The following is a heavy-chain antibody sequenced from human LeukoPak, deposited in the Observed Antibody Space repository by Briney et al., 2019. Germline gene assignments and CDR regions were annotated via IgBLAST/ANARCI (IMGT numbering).Heavy chain of an antibody. CDR2: INHSGST. D-gene: IGHD4-17*01. Sequence: SETLSLTCAVYGGSFSGYYWSWIRQPPGKGLEWIGEINHSGSTNYNPSLKSRVTISVDTSKNQFSLKLSSVTAADTAVYYCARISDYGDYVDYFDYWGQGTLVTVSS. CDR3: ARISDYGDYVDYFDY. V-gene: IGHV4-34*01. J-gene: IGHJ4*02. CDR1: GGSFSGYY.